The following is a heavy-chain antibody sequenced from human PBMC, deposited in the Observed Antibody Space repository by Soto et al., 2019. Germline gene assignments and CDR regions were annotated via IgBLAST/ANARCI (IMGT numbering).Heavy chain of an antibody. CDR1: GGAVNSHDYY. D-gene: IGHD3-10*01. J-gene: IGHJ3*02. CDR3: ARGEVRGPFDI. CDR2: IHNSGST. V-gene: IGHV4-30-4*01. Sequence: SETLCLTVTLSGGAVNSHDYYWSWIRQPPGKGLEWIGYIHNSGSTYYNPSLKSRLTISSDMSKNQFSLRLNSVTAADTALYFCARGEVRGPFDIWGQGTTVTVSS.